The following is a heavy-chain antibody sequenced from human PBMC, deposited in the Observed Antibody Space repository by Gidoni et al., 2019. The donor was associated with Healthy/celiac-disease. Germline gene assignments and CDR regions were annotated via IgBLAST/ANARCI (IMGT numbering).Heavy chain of an antibody. CDR3: ARDLSSWSGRNTHFDY. Sequence: EVQLVESGGGLVQPGGSRILSCAGSGFTFSSYWMSWVRQAPGKGLEWVANIKQDGSEKYYVDSVKGRFTISRDNAKNSLYLQMNSLRAEDTAVYYCARDLSSWSGRNTHFDYWGQGTLVTVSS. J-gene: IGHJ4*02. D-gene: IGHD6-13*01. CDR1: GFTFSSYW. V-gene: IGHV3-7*01. CDR2: IKQDGSEK.